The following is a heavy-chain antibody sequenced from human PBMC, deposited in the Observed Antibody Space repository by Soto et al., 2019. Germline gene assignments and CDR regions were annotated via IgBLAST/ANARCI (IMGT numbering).Heavy chain of an antibody. Sequence: QVQLVQSGAEVKKPGSSVKVSCKASGGTFSSYTISWVRQAPGQGLEWMGRIIPILGIANYAQKFQGRVTXXGXKXXGTAYLELSSLRSEDTAVYYCAGDGQYGGNWGVDYWGQGTLVTVSS. CDR3: AGDGQYGGNWGVDY. J-gene: IGHJ4*02. V-gene: IGHV1-69*08. D-gene: IGHD7-27*01. CDR1: GGTFSSYT. CDR2: IIPILGIA.